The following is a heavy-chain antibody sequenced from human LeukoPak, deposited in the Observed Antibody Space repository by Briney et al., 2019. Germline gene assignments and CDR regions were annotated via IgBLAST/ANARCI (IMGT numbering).Heavy chain of an antibody. CDR3: ARAKYYYGSGSYGYFDY. CDR2: IYYSGST. V-gene: IGHV4-59*01. CDR1: GGSISSYY. D-gene: IGHD3-10*01. Sequence: SETLSLTCTVSGGSISSYYWSWIRQPPGKGLEWIGYIYYSGSTNYNPSLKSRVTISVDTSKNQFSLKLSSVTAADTAVYYCARAKYYYGSGSYGYFDYWGQGTLVTVSS. J-gene: IGHJ4*02.